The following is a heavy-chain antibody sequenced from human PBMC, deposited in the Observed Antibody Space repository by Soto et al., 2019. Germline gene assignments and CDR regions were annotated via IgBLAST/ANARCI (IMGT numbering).Heavy chain of an antibody. Sequence: EVQLVESGGGLVQPGGSLRLSCAASGFTVSTKYMSWVRQAPGKGLEWVSVIYSGGSTFYADSVRGRFTISRDNSKNTVNLQMNCLRVEDTAVYYCARDPWAADYWGQGTLVTVSS. CDR1: GFTVSTKY. J-gene: IGHJ4*02. V-gene: IGHV3-66*01. CDR2: IYSGGST. CDR3: ARDPWAADY. D-gene: IGHD3-16*01.